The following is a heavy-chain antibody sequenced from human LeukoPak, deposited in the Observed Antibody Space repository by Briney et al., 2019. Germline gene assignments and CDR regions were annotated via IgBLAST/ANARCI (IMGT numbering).Heavy chain of an antibody. CDR1: GFTFSSYG. CDR2: IRYDGSNK. D-gene: IGHD3-10*01. V-gene: IGHV3-30*02. CDR3: AKGPHYYGSGSFVDY. Sequence: GGSLRLSCAASGFTFSSYGMHWVPQAPGKGLEWVAFIRYDGSNKYYADSVKGRFTISRDNSKNTLYLQMNSLRAEDTAVYYCAKGPHYYGSGSFVDYWGQGTLVTVSS. J-gene: IGHJ4*02.